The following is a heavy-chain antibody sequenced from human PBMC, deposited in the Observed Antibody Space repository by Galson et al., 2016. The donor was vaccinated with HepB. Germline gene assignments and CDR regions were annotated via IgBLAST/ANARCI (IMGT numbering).Heavy chain of an antibody. J-gene: IGHJ5*02. CDR3: AKELWLVSRNNWFDP. V-gene: IGHV3-23*01. D-gene: IGHD6-19*01. CDR1: GFTFSSYA. CDR2: ISGSGGST. Sequence: SLRLSCAASGFTFSSYAMSWVRQAPGKGLEWVSAISGSGGSTYYADSVKGRFTISRDNSKNTPYLQMNSLRAEDTAVYYCAKELWLVSRNNWFDPWGQGTLVTVSS.